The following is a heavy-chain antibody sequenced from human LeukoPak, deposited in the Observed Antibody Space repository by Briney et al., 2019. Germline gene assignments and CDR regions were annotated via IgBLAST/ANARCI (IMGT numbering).Heavy chain of an antibody. Sequence: SGTLSLTCSVSGGAIISYYWSCIRQPAGKGPEWIGRIYPTGDTDYNPSLKTRVTMSTDLSKKQFSLRLRSVTAADTAVYYCARLKFYDSTGYSPGYYMDVWGKGTAVTVSS. V-gene: IGHV4-4*07. CDR3: ARLKFYDSTGYSPGYYMDV. D-gene: IGHD3-22*01. CDR1: GGAIISYY. J-gene: IGHJ6*03. CDR2: IYPTGDT.